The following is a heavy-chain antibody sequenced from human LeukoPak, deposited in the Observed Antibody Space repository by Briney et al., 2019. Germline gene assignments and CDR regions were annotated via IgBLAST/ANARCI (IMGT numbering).Heavy chain of an antibody. V-gene: IGHV4-34*01. Sequence: SETLSLTCAVYGGSFSGYYWSWIRQPPGKGLEWIGEINHSGSTNYNPSLKSRVTISVDTSKNQFSLKLSSVTAADTAVYYCARASRRWLQCEFDPWGQVTLVTV. CDR1: GGSFSGYY. CDR3: ARASRRWLQCEFDP. D-gene: IGHD5-24*01. CDR2: INHSGST. J-gene: IGHJ5*02.